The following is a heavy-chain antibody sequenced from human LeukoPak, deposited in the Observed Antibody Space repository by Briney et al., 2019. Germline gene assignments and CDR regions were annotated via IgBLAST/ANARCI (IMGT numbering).Heavy chain of an antibody. J-gene: IGHJ4*02. Sequence: GGSLRLSCAASGFTFSSYWTSWVRQAPGKGLEWVANINKDGGEKYYVGSVKGRFTISRDNAKNSLYLQMNSLRADDTAVYYCVKDSPPRYSGSPPAYWGQGTLVTVSS. CDR1: GFTFSSYW. CDR2: INKDGGEK. V-gene: IGHV3-7*03. CDR3: VKDSPPRYSGSPPAY. D-gene: IGHD1-26*01.